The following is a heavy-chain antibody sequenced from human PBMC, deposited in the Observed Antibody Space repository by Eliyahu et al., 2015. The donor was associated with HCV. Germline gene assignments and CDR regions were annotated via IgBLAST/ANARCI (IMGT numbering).Heavy chain of an antibody. CDR3: ARVDTAMVDNWFDP. CDR1: GGSFSGYY. V-gene: IGHV4-34*01. J-gene: IGHJ5*02. D-gene: IGHD5-18*01. CDR2: INHSGST. Sequence: QVQLQQWGAGLLKPSETLSLTCAVYGGSFSGYYWXWIRQPPGKGLEWIGEINHSGSTKYNPSLKSRVTISVDTSKNQFSLKLSSVTAADTAVYYCARVDTAMVDNWFDPWGQGTLVTVSS.